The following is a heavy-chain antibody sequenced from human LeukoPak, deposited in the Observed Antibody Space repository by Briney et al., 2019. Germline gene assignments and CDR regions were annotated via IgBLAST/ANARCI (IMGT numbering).Heavy chain of an antibody. J-gene: IGHJ3*02. V-gene: IGHV1-2*02. CDR2: INPNSGGT. Sequence: ASVKVSCKASGYTFTGYYMRWVRQAPGQGLEWMGWINPNSGGTNYAQKFQGRVTMTRDTSISTAYMELSRLRSDDTAVYYCARGMDYYDSSGYYQGGAEPDAFDIWGQGTMVTVSS. D-gene: IGHD3-22*01. CDR3: ARGMDYYDSSGYYQGGAEPDAFDI. CDR1: GYTFTGYY.